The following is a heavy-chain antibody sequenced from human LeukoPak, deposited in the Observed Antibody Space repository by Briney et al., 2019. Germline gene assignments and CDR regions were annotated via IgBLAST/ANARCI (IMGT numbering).Heavy chain of an antibody. D-gene: IGHD3-16*01. V-gene: IGHV4-59*08. CDR3: ARHGGSHFLY. CDR1: GVSISPYY. J-gene: IGHJ4*01. CDR2: IYYSGTT. Sequence: SETLSLTCTVSGVSISPYYWSGIRRPPEKGLEWLAYIYYSGTTNYTPPLTSRVTISLYTSKSQFSLKLDSVTAADTAVYYCARHGGSHFLYWGQGIMVTVSS.